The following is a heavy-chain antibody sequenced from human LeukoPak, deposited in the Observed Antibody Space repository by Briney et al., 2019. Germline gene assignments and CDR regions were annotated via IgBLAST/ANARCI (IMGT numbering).Heavy chain of an antibody. Sequence: PGGSLRLSCAASGSTFNNYWMSWVRQAPGKGLEWVATINQDASVKDFVDSVKGRFTISRDNAKNSLYLQMNSLRPGDTALYYCVREGSYMDAFDMWGRGTMVTVSS. D-gene: IGHD1-26*01. J-gene: IGHJ3*02. CDR2: INQDASVK. CDR3: VREGSYMDAFDM. CDR1: GSTFNNYW. V-gene: IGHV3-7*01.